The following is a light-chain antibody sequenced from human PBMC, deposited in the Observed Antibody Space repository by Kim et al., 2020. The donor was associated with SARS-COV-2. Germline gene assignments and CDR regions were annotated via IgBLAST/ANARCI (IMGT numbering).Light chain of an antibody. CDR3: QTWGTGIPV. V-gene: IGLV4-69*01. Sequence: SVKLTCTRSSGHSSYAIAWHQQQPEKGPRYLMKLNGDGSHSKGDGIPDRFSGSSSGAERYLPITSLQSEDEADYYCQTWGTGIPVFGGGTQLTVL. CDR2: LNGDGSH. CDR1: SGHSSYA. J-gene: IGLJ3*02.